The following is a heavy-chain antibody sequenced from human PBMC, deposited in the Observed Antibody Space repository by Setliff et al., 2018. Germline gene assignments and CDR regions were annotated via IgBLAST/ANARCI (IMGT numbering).Heavy chain of an antibody. CDR2: IKSKTDGGTT. Sequence: PSETLSLTCAVYGDSFSDYYWSWIRQPPGKGLEWVGRIKSKTDGGTTDYAAPVKGRFTISRDDSKNTLYLQMNSLKTEDTAVYYCITLSTIPLGVWGQGTTVTVSS. J-gene: IGHJ6*02. V-gene: IGHV3-15*01. CDR3: ITLSTIPLGV. D-gene: IGHD2-2*01. CDR1: GDSFSDYY.